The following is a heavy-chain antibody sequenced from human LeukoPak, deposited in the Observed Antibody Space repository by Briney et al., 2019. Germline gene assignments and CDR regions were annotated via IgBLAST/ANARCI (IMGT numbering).Heavy chain of an antibody. CDR2: IYGSGTT. V-gene: IGHV4-4*07. D-gene: IGHD3-22*01. CDR1: GGSIRSYY. CDR3: ARCYYDSSGYYFSG. Sequence: PETLSLTCTVSGGSIRSYYWSWIRQPAGKELEWIGRIYGSGTTNYNPSLRSRVTMSVDTSKNQFSLKLSSVTAADTAVYYCARCYYDSSGYYFSGWGQGTLVTVSS. J-gene: IGHJ1*01.